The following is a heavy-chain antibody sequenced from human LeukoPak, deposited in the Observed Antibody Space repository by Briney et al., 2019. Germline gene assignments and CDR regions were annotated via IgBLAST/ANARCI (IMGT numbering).Heavy chain of an antibody. CDR3: ARGGDGYNSDYYYGMDV. Sequence: ASVKVSCTASGYTSTSYGISWVRQAPGQGLEWMGWISAYNGNTNYAQKLQGRVTMTTDTSTSTAYMELRSLRSDDTAVYYCARGGDGYNSDYYYGMDVWGQGTTVTVSS. V-gene: IGHV1-18*01. J-gene: IGHJ6*02. CDR1: GYTSTSYG. CDR2: ISAYNGNT. D-gene: IGHD5-24*01.